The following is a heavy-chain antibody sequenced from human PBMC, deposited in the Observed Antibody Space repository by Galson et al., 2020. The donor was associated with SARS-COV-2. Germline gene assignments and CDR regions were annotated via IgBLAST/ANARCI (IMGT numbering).Heavy chain of an antibody. Sequence: SVKVSCKASGGTFSSYAISWVRQAPGQGLEWMGGIIPIFGTANYAQKFQGRVTITADESTSTAYMELSSLRSEETAVYYCARWEDGDGYLHALGEDAFDIWGQGTMVTVSS. V-gene: IGHV1-69*13. CDR3: ARWEDGDGYLHALGEDAFDI. CDR2: IIPIFGTA. D-gene: IGHD1-26*01. J-gene: IGHJ3*02. CDR1: GGTFSSYA.